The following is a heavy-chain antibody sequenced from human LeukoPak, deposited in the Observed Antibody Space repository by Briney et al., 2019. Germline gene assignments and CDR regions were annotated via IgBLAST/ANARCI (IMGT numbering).Heavy chain of an antibody. CDR2: IYSGGST. D-gene: IGHD5-18*01. CDR3: ARLDTALVSYYYYYFMDV. CDR1: GFTVSSNY. V-gene: IGHV3-53*01. J-gene: IGHJ6*03. Sequence: PGGSLRLSCAASGFTVSSNYMSWVRQAPGKGLEWVSLIYSGGSTYYADSVKGRFTISRDNSKNTLYLQVNSLRAEDTAVYYCARLDTALVSYYYYYFMDVWGKGTTVTVSS.